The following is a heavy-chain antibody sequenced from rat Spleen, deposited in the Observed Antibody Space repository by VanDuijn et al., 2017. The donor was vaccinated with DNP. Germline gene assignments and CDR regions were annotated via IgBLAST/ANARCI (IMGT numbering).Heavy chain of an antibody. Sequence: EVQLVESGGGLVQPGNSLKLSCAASGFTFSDYAMAWVRQSPKKGLEWVATITNAGSSSYFGDSVKGRFTISRDNAKSTLYLHMNSLGSEDTATYYCARLLAGRSYYFDSWGQGVMVTVSS. J-gene: IGHJ2*01. CDR3: ARLLAGRSYYFDS. CDR2: ITNAGSSS. D-gene: IGHD1-4*01. V-gene: IGHV5-22*01. CDR1: GFTFSDYA.